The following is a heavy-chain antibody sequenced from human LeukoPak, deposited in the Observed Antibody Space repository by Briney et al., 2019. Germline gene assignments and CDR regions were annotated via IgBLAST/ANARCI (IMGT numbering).Heavy chain of an antibody. CDR1: GGSFSGYY. CDR2: INHSGST. Sequence: PSETLSLTCAVYGGSFSGYYWSWIRQPPGKGLEWIGEINHSGSTNYNPSLKSRVTISVDTSKNQFSLKLSSVTAADTAVYYCARALVGSGSYYERALGYWGQGTLVTVSS. CDR3: ARALVGSGSYYERALGY. J-gene: IGHJ4*02. D-gene: IGHD3-10*01. V-gene: IGHV4-34*01.